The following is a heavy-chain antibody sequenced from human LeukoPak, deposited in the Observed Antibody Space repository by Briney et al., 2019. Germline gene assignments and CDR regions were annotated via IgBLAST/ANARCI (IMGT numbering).Heavy chain of an antibody. D-gene: IGHD3-10*01. J-gene: IGHJ5*02. Sequence: SGPALVKPTQTLTLTCTFSGISLSTSGMRVSWIRQPPGKALEWLARIDWDDDKFYSTSLKTRLTISKDTSKNQVVLTMTNMDPVDTATYYCARTTYYYGSGSYWFDPWGQGTLVTVSS. V-gene: IGHV2-70*04. CDR1: GISLSTSGMR. CDR3: ARTTYYYGSGSYWFDP. CDR2: IDWDDDK.